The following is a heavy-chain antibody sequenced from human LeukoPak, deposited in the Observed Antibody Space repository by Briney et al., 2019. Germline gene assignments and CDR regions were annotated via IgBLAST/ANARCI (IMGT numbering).Heavy chain of an antibody. CDR2: ISYDGSNK. V-gene: IGHV3-30*03. D-gene: IGHD3-10*01. J-gene: IGHJ4*02. Sequence: PGGSLRLSCAASGFTFSSYGMHWVRQAPGKGLEWVAVISYDGSNKYYADSVKGRFTISRDNSKNSVYLQLNSLRPEDTAMYYCVSMVRGIGYWGQGTLVTVSS. CDR1: GFTFSSYG. CDR3: VSMVRGIGY.